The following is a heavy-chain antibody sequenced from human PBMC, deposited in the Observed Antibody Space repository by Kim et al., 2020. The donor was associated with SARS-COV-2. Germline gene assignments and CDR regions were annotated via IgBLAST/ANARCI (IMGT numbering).Heavy chain of an antibody. J-gene: IGHJ4*02. D-gene: IGHD5-12*01. V-gene: IGHV4-30-4*01. CDR1: GGSISSGDYY. Sequence: SETLSLTCTVSGGSISSGDYYWSWIRQPPGKGLEWIGYIYYSGSTYYNPSLKSRVTISVDTSKNQFSLKLSSVTAADTAVYYCARERTKWLRLTVWGQGTLVTVSS. CDR2: IYYSGST. CDR3: ARERTKWLRLTV.